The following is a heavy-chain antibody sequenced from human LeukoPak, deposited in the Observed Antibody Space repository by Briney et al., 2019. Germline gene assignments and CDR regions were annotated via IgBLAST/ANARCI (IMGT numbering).Heavy chain of an antibody. Sequence: PGGSLRLSCAASGFTFSSYSMNWVRQAPGKGLEWVSSISSSSSYIYYADSVKGRFTISRDNAKNSLYLQMNSLRAEDTAVYYCARAPGSGWYYFDYWGQGTLVTVSS. D-gene: IGHD6-19*01. J-gene: IGHJ4*02. V-gene: IGHV3-21*01. CDR1: GFTFSSYS. CDR3: ARAPGSGWYYFDY. CDR2: ISSSSSYI.